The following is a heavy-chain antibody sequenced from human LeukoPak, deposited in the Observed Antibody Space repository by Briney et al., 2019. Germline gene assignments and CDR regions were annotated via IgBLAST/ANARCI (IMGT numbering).Heavy chain of an antibody. CDR1: GYTFTNYW. CDR3: ARQYSGYDYYFDY. Sequence: PGESLRISCTGSGYTFTNYWISWVRQMPGKRLERMGRIDPSDSYTNYNPSFRGHITISADKSSSTAYLHWSSLKASDTAMYFCARQYSGYDYYFDYWGQGSLVTVSS. D-gene: IGHD5-12*01. J-gene: IGHJ4*02. V-gene: IGHV5-10-1*01. CDR2: IDPSDSYT.